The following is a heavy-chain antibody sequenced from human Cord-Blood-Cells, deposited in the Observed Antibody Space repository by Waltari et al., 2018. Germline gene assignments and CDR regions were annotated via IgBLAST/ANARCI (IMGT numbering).Heavy chain of an antibody. V-gene: IGHV3-53*01. CDR3: ARSPKGRGGAAAY. Sequence: EVQLVESGGGLIQPGGSLRLSCAASGFTVSSNYMSWVRQAPGKGLEWVSVIYRGGSTYYADSVKGRFTISRDNSKNTLYLQMNSLRAEDTAVYYCARSPKGRGGAAAYWGQGTLVTVSS. CDR2: IYRGGST. CDR1: GFTVSSNY. D-gene: IGHD6-13*01. J-gene: IGHJ4*02.